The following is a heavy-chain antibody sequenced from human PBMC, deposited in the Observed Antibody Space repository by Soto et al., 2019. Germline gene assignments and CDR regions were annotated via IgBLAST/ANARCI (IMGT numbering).Heavy chain of an antibody. D-gene: IGHD6-13*01. CDR2: IYYSGST. Sequence: PSETLSLTCTASGGSISSYYWSWIRQPPGKGLEWIGYIYYSGSTNYNPSLKSRVTISVDTSKNQFSLKLSSVTAADTAVYYCARLGYSSSWYSPNYYYYYYMDVWGKGTTVTVSS. V-gene: IGHV4-59*08. CDR1: GGSISSYY. J-gene: IGHJ6*03. CDR3: ARLGYSSSWYSPNYYYYYYMDV.